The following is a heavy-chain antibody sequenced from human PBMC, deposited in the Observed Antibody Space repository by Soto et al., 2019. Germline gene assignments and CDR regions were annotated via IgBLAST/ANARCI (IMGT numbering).Heavy chain of an antibody. D-gene: IGHD2-15*01. CDR3: ARQARYCSGGSCYHLDY. J-gene: IGHJ4*02. CDR1: GGSISSSSYY. Sequence: QLQLQESGPGLVKPSETLSLTCTVSGGSISSSSYYWGWIRQPPGKGLEWIGSIYYSGSTYYNPSLKNRVTISVDTSKIQFALKLSSVTAADTAVYYCARQARYCSGGSCYHLDYWGQGTLVTVSS. V-gene: IGHV4-39*01. CDR2: IYYSGST.